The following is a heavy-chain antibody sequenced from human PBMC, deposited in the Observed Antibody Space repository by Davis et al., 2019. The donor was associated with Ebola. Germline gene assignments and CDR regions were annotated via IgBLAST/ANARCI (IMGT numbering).Heavy chain of an antibody. CDR3: ARDWQQLGTGLDY. CDR1: GFTFNTYG. D-gene: IGHD6-13*01. V-gene: IGHV3-33*08. Sequence: GESLKISCAASGFTFNTYGMHWVRQAPGKGLEWVAVMWYDGSNKYYADSVKGRFTISRDNSKNTLYLQMNSLRAEDTAVYYCARDWQQLGTGLDYWGQGTLVTVSS. CDR2: MWYDGSNK. J-gene: IGHJ4*02.